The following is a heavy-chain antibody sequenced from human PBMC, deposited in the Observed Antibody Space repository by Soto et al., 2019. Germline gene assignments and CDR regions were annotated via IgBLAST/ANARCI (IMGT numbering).Heavy chain of an antibody. CDR3: AGVGQGTWYVDL. CDR2: IKTDGSII. CDR1: GFSFSSYW. D-gene: IGHD1-26*01. V-gene: IGHV3-74*01. Sequence: EVQLVESGGGLVQPGGSLRLSCAASGFSFSSYWMHWVSQAPGKGLVWVSRIKTDGSIITYADSVKGRFTISRDNAKNTRYLQMSTLRAEDTAVYYCAGVGQGTWYVDLWGRGNLVTVSS. J-gene: IGHJ2*01.